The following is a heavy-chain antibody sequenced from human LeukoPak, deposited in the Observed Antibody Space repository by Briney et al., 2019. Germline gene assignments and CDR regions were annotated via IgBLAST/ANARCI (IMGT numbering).Heavy chain of an antibody. CDR3: ARGGVVVVAYYFDY. Sequence: SETLSLTCTVSGYSISSGYYWGWIRQPPGKGLEWIGSIYHSGSTYYNPSLKSRVTISVDTSKNQFSLKLSSVTAADTAVYCCARGGVVVVAYYFDYWGQGTLVTVSS. J-gene: IGHJ4*02. CDR1: GYSISSGYY. CDR2: IYHSGST. V-gene: IGHV4-38-2*02. D-gene: IGHD2-15*01.